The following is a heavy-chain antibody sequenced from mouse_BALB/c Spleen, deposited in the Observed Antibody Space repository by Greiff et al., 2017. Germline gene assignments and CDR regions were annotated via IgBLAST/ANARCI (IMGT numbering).Heavy chain of an antibody. CDR1: GFTFSDYY. D-gene: IGHD1-1*01. Sequence: EVNLVESGGGLVKPGGSLKLSCAASGFTFSDYYMYWVRQTPEKRLEWVATISDGGSYTYYPDSVKGRFTISRDNAKNNLYLQMSSLKSEDTAMYYCARSYGSRGDYAMDYWGQGTSVTVSS. J-gene: IGHJ4*01. V-gene: IGHV5-4*02. CDR3: ARSYGSRGDYAMDY. CDR2: ISDGGSYT.